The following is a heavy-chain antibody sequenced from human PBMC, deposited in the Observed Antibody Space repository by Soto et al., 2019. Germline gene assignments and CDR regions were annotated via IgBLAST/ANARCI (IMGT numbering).Heavy chain of an antibody. D-gene: IGHD5-12*01. V-gene: IGHV4-59*01. Sequence: SETLSLTCTVSGGSISSYYWSWIRQPPGKGLEWIGYIYYSGSTNYNPSLKSRVTISVDTSKNQFSLKLSSVTAADAAVYYCAREVRGHSGYKTDYWGQGTLVTV. J-gene: IGHJ4*02. CDR2: IYYSGST. CDR1: GGSISSYY. CDR3: AREVRGHSGYKTDY.